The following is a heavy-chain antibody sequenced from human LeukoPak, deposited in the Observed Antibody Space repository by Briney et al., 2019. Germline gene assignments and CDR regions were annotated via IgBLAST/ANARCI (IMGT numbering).Heavy chain of an antibody. V-gene: IGHV3-48*03. J-gene: IGHJ4*02. CDR1: GFTFSSYE. Sequence: GSLRLSCAASGFTFSSYEMNWVRQAPGKGLEWVSYISSSGSTIYYADSVKGRFTISRDNSKNTLYLQMNSLRAEDTAVYYCAKKSSIVVVITSEYYFDYWGQGTLVTVSS. CDR3: AKKSSIVVVITSEYYFDY. CDR2: ISSSGSTI. D-gene: IGHD3-22*01.